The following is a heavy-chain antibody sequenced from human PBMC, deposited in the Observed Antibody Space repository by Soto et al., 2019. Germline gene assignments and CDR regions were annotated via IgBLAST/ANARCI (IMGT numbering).Heavy chain of an antibody. J-gene: IGHJ6*01. CDR1: GFTFSSYG. CDR3: ARNIKTDIVVVPAAKTHYYYYGMDV. D-gene: IGHD2-2*01. V-gene: IGHV3-33*01. CDR2: IWYDGSNK. Sequence: QVQLVESGGGVVQPGRSLRLSCAASGFTFSSYGMHWVRQAPGKGLEWVAVIWYDGSNKYYADSVKGRFTISRDNSKNTLYLQMNSLRAEDTAVYYCARNIKTDIVVVPAAKTHYYYYGMDVW.